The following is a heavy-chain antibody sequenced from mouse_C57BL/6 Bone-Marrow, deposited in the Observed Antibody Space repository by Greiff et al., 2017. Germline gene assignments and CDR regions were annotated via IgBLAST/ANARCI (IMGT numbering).Heavy chain of an antibody. J-gene: IGHJ1*03. V-gene: IGHV1-64*01. Sequence: QVQLKQPGAELVKPGASVKLSCKASGYTFTSYWTHWVKQRPGQGLEWIGMIHPNSGSTNYNEKFKSKATLTVDKSSSTAYMQLSSLTSEDSAVYYCARYGWPPYYGRGYFDVWGTGTTVTVSS. CDR1: GYTFTSYW. CDR3: ARYGWPPYYGRGYFDV. CDR2: IHPNSGST. D-gene: IGHD1-1*01.